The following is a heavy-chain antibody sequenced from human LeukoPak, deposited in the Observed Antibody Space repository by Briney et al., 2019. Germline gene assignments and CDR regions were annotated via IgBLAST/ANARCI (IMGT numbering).Heavy chain of an antibody. J-gene: IGHJ4*02. CDR1: GGSFSGYY. CDR3: ARGGWGCSSTSCYTPDFDY. V-gene: IGHV4-34*01. CDR2: INHSGST. Sequence: SETLSLTCAVYGGSFSGYYWSWIRQPPGKELEWIGEINHSGSTNYNPSLKSRVAISVDTSKNQFSLKLSSVTAADTAVYYCARGGWGCSSTSCYTPDFDYWGQGTLVTVSS. D-gene: IGHD2-2*02.